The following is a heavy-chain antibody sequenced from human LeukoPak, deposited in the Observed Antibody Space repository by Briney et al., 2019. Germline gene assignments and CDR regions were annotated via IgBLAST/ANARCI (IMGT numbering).Heavy chain of an antibody. D-gene: IGHD1-26*01. J-gene: IGHJ6*02. Sequence: PGGSLRLSCAASGFTFSSYAMSWVRQAPGKGLEWVSPISGSGGTGTYYADSVKGRFTISRDNSKSTLYLPMNSLRAEDTAVYYCVKDRGGSPFYGMDVWGQGTTVTVSS. CDR1: GFTFSSYA. CDR3: VKDRGGSPFYGMDV. V-gene: IGHV3-23*01. CDR2: ISGSGGTGT.